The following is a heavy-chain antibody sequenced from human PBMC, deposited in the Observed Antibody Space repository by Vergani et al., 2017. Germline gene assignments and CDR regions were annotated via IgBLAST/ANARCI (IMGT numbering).Heavy chain of an antibody. Sequence: QVHLVESGGGVVQPGRSLRLSCVVSGFTSSYSGMHWVRQAPGKGLEWVAVISYDGTQKYYADSVKGRFTISRDNSKSTLYLQMNSLRTEETAVYYCATKSCGTPGCQIGYFREWGQGTLVTVSS. D-gene: IGHD1-1*01. CDR1: GFTSSYSG. CDR2: ISYDGTQK. V-gene: IGHV3-30*03. CDR3: ATKSCGTPGCQIGYFRE. J-gene: IGHJ1*01.